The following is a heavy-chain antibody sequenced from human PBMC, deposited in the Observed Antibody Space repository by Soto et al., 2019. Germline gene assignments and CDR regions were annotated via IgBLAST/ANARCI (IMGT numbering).Heavy chain of an antibody. V-gene: IGHV1-69*13. D-gene: IGHD1-26*01. Sequence: GASVKVSCKASGGTFSSYAISWVRQAPGQGLEWMGGIIPIFGTANYAQKFQGRVTITADESTSTAYMELSSLRSEDTAVYYCASLFLTKWEPTPLDYWGQGTLVTVSS. CDR1: GGTFSSYA. J-gene: IGHJ4*02. CDR2: IIPIFGTA. CDR3: ASLFLTKWEPTPLDY.